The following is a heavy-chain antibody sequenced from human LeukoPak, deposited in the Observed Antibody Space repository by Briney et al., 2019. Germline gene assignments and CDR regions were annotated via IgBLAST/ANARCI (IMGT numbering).Heavy chain of an antibody. CDR3: AKRGEVTTPAHYFDS. D-gene: IGHD2-15*01. Sequence: GGSLRLSCAAPGFAFSSFDMHWVRQAPGKGLEWVAVISYDGSNKYYADSVKGRFTISRDNSKNTLYLQMNSLRAEDTAVYYCAKRGEVTTPAHYFDSWGQGTLVTVSS. J-gene: IGHJ4*02. CDR2: ISYDGSNK. V-gene: IGHV3-30*18. CDR1: GFAFSSFD.